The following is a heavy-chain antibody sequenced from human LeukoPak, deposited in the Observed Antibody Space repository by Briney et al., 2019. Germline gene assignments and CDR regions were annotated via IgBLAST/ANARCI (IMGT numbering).Heavy chain of an antibody. D-gene: IGHD6-13*01. Sequence: SETLSLTCTVSGGSISSGSYYWSWIRQPAGKGLEWIGSIYYSGSTYYNPSLKSRVTISVDTSKNQFSLKLSSVTAADTAVYYCARDPIAAAGTREGWGQGTLVTVSS. CDR1: GGSISSGSYY. CDR2: IYYSGST. V-gene: IGHV4-39*07. CDR3: ARDPIAAAGTREG. J-gene: IGHJ4*02.